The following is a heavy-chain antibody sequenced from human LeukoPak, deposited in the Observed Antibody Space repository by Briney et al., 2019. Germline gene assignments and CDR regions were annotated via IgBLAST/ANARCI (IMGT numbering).Heavy chain of an antibody. CDR3: ARERAGRNYYDSSGYYLTPRRRGTAFDI. Sequence: TGGSLRLSCLGSGFTFSTHGMNWVRQAPGKGLEWVSGIGGSSIGHSTHYADSVKGRFTISRDNSKNMVYLQMNSLRAEDTAVYYCARERAGRNYYDSSGYYLTPRRRGTAFDIWGQGTMVTVSS. V-gene: IGHV3-23*01. CDR1: GFTFSTHG. D-gene: IGHD3-22*01. CDR2: IGGSSIGHST. J-gene: IGHJ3*02.